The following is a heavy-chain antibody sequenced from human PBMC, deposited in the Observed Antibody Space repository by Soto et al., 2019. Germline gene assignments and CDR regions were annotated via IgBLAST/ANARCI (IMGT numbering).Heavy chain of an antibody. V-gene: IGHV4-39*01. Sequence: QLQLQESGPGLVKPSETLSLTCPVSGTSISSSDYYWGWIRQPPGQGLEWITSIYYTGMTYYNPSLKSQVTISVDTSMNQFSLNLYSVTAADRAIYYCATGPSSINGYRQVDYLGQGTLVTVSS. J-gene: IGHJ4*02. CDR1: GTSISSSDYY. D-gene: IGHD6-25*01. CDR3: ATGPSSINGYRQVDY. CDR2: IYYTGMT.